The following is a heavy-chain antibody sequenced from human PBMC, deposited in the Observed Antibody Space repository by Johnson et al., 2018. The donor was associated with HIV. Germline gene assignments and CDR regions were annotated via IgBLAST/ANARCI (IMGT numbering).Heavy chain of an antibody. V-gene: IGHV3-30-3*01. CDR1: GFTFSSYW. CDR3: ARGEMATTYHDAFDI. Sequence: QVQLVESGGGVVQPGRSLRLSCAASGFTFSSYWMSWVRQAPGKGLEWVAVISYDGSNKYYADSVKGRFTISRDNSKNTLYLQMNSLRAEDTAVYYCARGEMATTYHDAFDIWGQGTMVTVSS. J-gene: IGHJ3*02. CDR2: ISYDGSNK. D-gene: IGHD5-24*01.